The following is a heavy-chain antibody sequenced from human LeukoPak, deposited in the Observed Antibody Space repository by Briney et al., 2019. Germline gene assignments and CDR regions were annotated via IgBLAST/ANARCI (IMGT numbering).Heavy chain of an antibody. J-gene: IGHJ4*02. CDR3: ARVDYFDRVDY. V-gene: IGHV4-61*02. CDR2: IYTSGST. D-gene: IGHD3-22*01. CDR1: GGSISSGSYY. Sequence: SQTLSLTCTVSGGSISSGSYYWSWIRQPAGKGLEWIGRIYTSGSTNYNPSLKSRVTISVDTSKNQFSLKLSSVTAADTAVYYCARVDYFDRVDYWGQGTLVTVSS.